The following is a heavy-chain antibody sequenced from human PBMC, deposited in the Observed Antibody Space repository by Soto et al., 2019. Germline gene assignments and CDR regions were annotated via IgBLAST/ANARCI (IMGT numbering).Heavy chain of an antibody. J-gene: IGHJ5*02. V-gene: IGHV1-3*01. CDR3: ARVYCSGGSCYPRGFDP. CDR2: INAGNGNT. D-gene: IGHD2-15*01. Sequence: ASVKVSCKASGYTFTSYAMHWVRQAPGQRLEWMGWINAGNGNTKYSQKFQGRVTITRDTSASTAYMELSSLRPEDTAVYYCARVYCSGGSCYPRGFDPWGQGTLVTVSS. CDR1: GYTFTSYA.